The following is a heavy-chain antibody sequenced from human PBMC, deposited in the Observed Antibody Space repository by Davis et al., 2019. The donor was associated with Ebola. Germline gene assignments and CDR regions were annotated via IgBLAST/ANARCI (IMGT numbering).Heavy chain of an antibody. CDR3: VRSTYEEPEY. CDR1: APTFTKDW. V-gene: IGHV3-74*01. J-gene: IGHJ4*02. D-gene: IGHD2-2*01. Sequence: PAGSLSLSCAVYAPTFTKDWMHCVRHPPGKGLVYVSRISSDGGITSHADSGKGRFTISRDNAKRTLYLQMNSLTAEDTAVYYCVRSTYEEPEYWGQGTLVTVSS. CDR2: ISSDGGIT.